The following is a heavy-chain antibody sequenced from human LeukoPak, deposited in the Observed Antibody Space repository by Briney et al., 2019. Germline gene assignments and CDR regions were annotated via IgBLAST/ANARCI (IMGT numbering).Heavy chain of an antibody. CDR2: IKQDGSEK. Sequence: GGSLRLSCAASGFTFSSYWMNWVRQAPGKGLEWVANIKQDGSEKYYVDSVKGRFTISRDNAKNSLYLQMNSLRAEDTAVYYCARDGKAVAVAFDIWGQGTMVTVSS. CDR3: ARDGKAVAVAFDI. J-gene: IGHJ3*02. CDR1: GFTFSSYW. V-gene: IGHV3-7*01. D-gene: IGHD6-19*01.